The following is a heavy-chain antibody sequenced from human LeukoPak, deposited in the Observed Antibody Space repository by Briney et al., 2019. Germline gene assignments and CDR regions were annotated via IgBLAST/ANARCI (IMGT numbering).Heavy chain of an antibody. Sequence: ASVKVSCKASGYIFTSYFMHWVRRAPGQGLEWMGLINPSGGSTRYAQKFQGRVTMTRDMSTSTAYMELRSLRSDDTAVYYCARVDSSSSHDAFDIWGQGTMVTVSS. J-gene: IGHJ3*02. CDR3: ARVDSSSSHDAFDI. V-gene: IGHV1-46*01. D-gene: IGHD6-6*01. CDR2: INPSGGST. CDR1: GYIFTSYF.